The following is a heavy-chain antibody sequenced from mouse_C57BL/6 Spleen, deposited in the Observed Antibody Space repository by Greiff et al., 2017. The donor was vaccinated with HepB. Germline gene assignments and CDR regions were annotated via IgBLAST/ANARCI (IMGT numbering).Heavy chain of an antibody. D-gene: IGHD2-5*01. Sequence: QVQLQQPGAELVKPGASVTLSCKASGYTFTSYWMHWVKQRPGQGLEWIGMIHPNSGSTNYNEKFKSKATLTVDKSSSTAYMQLSSLTSEDSAVYYWARDSNYVPWFAYWGQGTLVTVSA. CDR1: GYTFTSYW. V-gene: IGHV1-64*01. CDR2: IHPNSGST. CDR3: ARDSNYVPWFAY. J-gene: IGHJ3*01.